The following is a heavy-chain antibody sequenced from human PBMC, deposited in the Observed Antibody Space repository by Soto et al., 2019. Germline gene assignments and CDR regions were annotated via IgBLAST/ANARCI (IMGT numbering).Heavy chain of an antibody. J-gene: IGHJ4*02. CDR1: GLTVSSNY. Sequence: EVQLVESGGGLVQPGGSLRLSCAASGLTVSSNYMSWVRQAPGKGLEWVSLIYSGGSTYYADSVRGRFTISRDNSKTTLYLQMNSLRAEDTAVYYCARDFYYYGSGTMGVYFDYWGQGTLVTVSS. CDR2: IYSGGST. D-gene: IGHD3-10*01. V-gene: IGHV3-66*01. CDR3: ARDFYYYGSGTMGVYFDY.